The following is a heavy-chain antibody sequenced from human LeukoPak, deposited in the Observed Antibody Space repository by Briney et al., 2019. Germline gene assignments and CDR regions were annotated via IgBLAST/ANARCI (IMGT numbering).Heavy chain of an antibody. CDR3: ARGPNHYYYMDF. J-gene: IGHJ6*03. Sequence: ASVKVSCKASGYSFTGYYIHWVRQAPGQGLEWMGWINPDGGVTKSAQKFQGRVTMTRDKSINTVYMELSGLTSDDTALYYCARGPNHYYYMDFWGTGTTVSVSS. D-gene: IGHD2-8*01. CDR1: GYSFTGYY. V-gene: IGHV1-2*02. CDR2: INPDGGVT.